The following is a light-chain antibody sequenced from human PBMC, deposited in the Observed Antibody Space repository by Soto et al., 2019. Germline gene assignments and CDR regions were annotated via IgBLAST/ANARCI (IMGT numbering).Light chain of an antibody. Sequence: SYELTQPPSVSVAPGQTANITCGGNNIGGKSIHWYQQRPGQAPVLVVYDDSDRPSGIPERFSGSNSGNTATLTITRVEAGDEADYYGQVWDSSSEHAVFGGGTQLTVL. CDR1: NIGGKS. CDR2: DDS. CDR3: QVWDSSSEHAV. V-gene: IGLV3-21*02. J-gene: IGLJ7*01.